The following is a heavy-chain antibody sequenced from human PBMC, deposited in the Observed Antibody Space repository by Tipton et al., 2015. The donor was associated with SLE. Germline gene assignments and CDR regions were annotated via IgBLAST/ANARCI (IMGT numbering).Heavy chain of an antibody. CDR2: VYYTGTT. Sequence: TLSLTCIVSGVSISRYYWGWIRQPPGKGLEWVGTVYYTGTTFYNPSLKSRVTISVDTSKNQFSLNLSSVTAADTAVYYCARDEYRYDTTGYHLLGHFDFWGQGTLVTVSS. V-gene: IGHV4-39*07. CDR3: ARDEYRYDTTGYHLLGHFDF. J-gene: IGHJ4*02. D-gene: IGHD3-22*01. CDR1: GVSISRYY.